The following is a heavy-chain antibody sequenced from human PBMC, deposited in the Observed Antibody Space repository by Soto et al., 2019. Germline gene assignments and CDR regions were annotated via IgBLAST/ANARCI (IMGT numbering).Heavy chain of an antibody. CDR1: GFTLSNVW. V-gene: IGHV3-15*01. CDR2: IKSEIEGGTT. CDR3: STDASEGVDT. D-gene: IGHD3-10*01. Sequence: GGSLRLSCAASGFTLSNVWMTWVRRAPGKGLEWVGRIKSEIEGGTTDYAAPVKGRFTISRDDSRNTLYLQMNSLKTEDTAVYYCSTDASEGVDTWGQGTQVTVSS. J-gene: IGHJ5*02.